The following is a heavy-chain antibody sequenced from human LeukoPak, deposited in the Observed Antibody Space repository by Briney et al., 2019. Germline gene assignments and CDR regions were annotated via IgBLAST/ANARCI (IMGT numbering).Heavy chain of an antibody. Sequence: ASVTVSCKVSGYTLTELPMHWVRQAPGKGLEWMGGFDPEDGETIYAQKFQGRVTMTEDTSTDTAYMELSSLRSEDTAVYYCATAAGATDAFDIWGQGTMVTVSS. CDR1: GYTLTELP. CDR3: ATAAGATDAFDI. D-gene: IGHD1-26*01. V-gene: IGHV1-24*01. CDR2: FDPEDGET. J-gene: IGHJ3*02.